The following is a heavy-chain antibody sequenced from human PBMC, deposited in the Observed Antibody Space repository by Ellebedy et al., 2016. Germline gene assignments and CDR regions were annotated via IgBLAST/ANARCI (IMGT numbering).Heavy chain of an antibody. CDR2: ISYDGSNK. CDR3: AKFLEMAVKSSTYYYGMDV. J-gene: IGHJ6*02. CDR1: GFTFRTYW. Sequence: GESLKISXAASGFTFRTYWMHWVRQAPGKGLEWVAVISYDGSNKYYADSVKGRFTISRDNSKNTLSLEMSSLRAEDTAVYYCAKFLEMAVKSSTYYYGMDVWGQGTTVTVSS. V-gene: IGHV3-30*18. D-gene: IGHD5-24*01.